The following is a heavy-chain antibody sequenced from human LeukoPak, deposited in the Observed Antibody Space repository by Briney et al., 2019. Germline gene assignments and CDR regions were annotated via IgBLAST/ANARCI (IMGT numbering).Heavy chain of an antibody. J-gene: IGHJ6*02. Sequence: GGSLRLSCAASGFTFSSYAMHWVRQAPGKGLEWVAVISYDGSNKYYADSVKGRFTISRDNSKNTLYLQMNSLRAEDTAVYYCARDEWLRLALYYGMDVWGQGTTVTVSS. CDR1: GFTFSSYA. CDR2: ISYDGSNK. CDR3: ARDEWLRLALYYGMDV. V-gene: IGHV3-30-3*01. D-gene: IGHD5-12*01.